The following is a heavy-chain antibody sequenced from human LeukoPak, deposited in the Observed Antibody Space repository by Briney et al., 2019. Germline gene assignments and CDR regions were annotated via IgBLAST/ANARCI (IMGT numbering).Heavy chain of an antibody. V-gene: IGHV1-69*04. CDR3: ARDWNDGSGSCYNDY. CDR1: GGTFSSYA. CDR2: IIPILGIA. J-gene: IGHJ4*02. Sequence: SVKVSCKASGGTFSSYAISWVRQAPGQGLEWMGRIIPILGIANYAQKFQGRVTITADKSTSTAYMELSSLRSEDTAVYYCARDWNDGSGSCYNDYWGQGTLVTVSS. D-gene: IGHD3-10*01.